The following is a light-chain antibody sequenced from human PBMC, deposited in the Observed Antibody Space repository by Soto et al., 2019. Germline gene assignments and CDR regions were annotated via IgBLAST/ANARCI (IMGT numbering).Light chain of an antibody. Sequence: EIVLTQSPATLSLSPGERATLSCRASQSVSSYLAWYQQKPGQAPRLLIYDASNRATGIPARFSGSGSGTDSTLTITSLEPEAFAVYYCQQRSNWPPKYTFGQGTKLEIK. CDR3: QQRSNWPPKYT. J-gene: IGKJ2*01. V-gene: IGKV3-11*01. CDR1: QSVSSY. CDR2: DAS.